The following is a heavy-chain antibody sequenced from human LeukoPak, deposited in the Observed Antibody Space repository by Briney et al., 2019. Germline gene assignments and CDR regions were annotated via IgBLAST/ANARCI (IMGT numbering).Heavy chain of an antibody. CDR1: GFTFSSYW. CDR2: IKQDGSEK. J-gene: IGHJ6*03. Sequence: AGGSLRLSCAASGFTFSSYWMSWVRQAPGKGLEWVANIKQDGSEKYYVDSVKGRFTISRDNAKNTLSLQMNSLRAEDTAVYYCVRGRPTTGSANYYYYYMDVWGKGTTVTVSS. D-gene: IGHD1-26*01. V-gene: IGHV3-7*01. CDR3: VRGRPTTGSANYYYYYMDV.